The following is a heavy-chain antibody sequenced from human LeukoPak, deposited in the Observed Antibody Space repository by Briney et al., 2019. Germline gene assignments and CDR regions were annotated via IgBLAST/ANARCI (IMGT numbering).Heavy chain of an antibody. V-gene: IGHV4-38-2*02. Sequence: PSETLSLTCTVSGYSISSGYYWGWIRPPPGKGLEWIGSIYHSGSTYYNPSLKSRVTISVDTSKNQFSLKLRSVTAADTAVYYCASGPHDFWSGYYIDYWGQGTLVTVSS. J-gene: IGHJ4*02. CDR2: IYHSGST. CDR1: GYSISSGYY. CDR3: ASGPHDFWSGYYIDY. D-gene: IGHD3-3*01.